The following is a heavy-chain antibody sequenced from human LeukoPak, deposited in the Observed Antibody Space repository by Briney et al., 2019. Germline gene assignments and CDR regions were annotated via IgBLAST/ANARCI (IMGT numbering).Heavy chain of an antibody. CDR3: AKDRSSSSWLYYYYMDV. CDR1: GFTFSSSG. Sequence: GGSLRLSCTASGFTFSSSGMHWVRQAPGKGLGWVAFIRYDGSNKYYADSVKGRFTISRDDSKNTLYLQMNSLRAEDTAVYYCAKDRSSSSWLYYYYMDVWGKGTTVTISS. CDR2: IRYDGSNK. V-gene: IGHV3-30*02. D-gene: IGHD6-13*01. J-gene: IGHJ6*03.